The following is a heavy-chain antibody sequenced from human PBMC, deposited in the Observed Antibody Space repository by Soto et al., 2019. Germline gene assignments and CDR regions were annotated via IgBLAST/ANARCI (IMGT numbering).Heavy chain of an antibody. CDR3: AREVRRGWFDP. J-gene: IGHJ5*02. V-gene: IGHV3-23*01. Sequence: GGSLRLSCAASGFTFSAYAMTWVRQAPGKGLESVSGIYGNGAGIQYADSVRGRFTISRDNAKNSLFLQMNSLRAEDTALYYCAREVRRGWFDPWGPGTLVTVSS. CDR1: GFTFSAYA. CDR2: IYGNGAGI.